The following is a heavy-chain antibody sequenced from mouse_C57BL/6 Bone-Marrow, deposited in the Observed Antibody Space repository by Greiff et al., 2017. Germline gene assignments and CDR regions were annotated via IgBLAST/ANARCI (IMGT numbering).Heavy chain of an antibody. J-gene: IGHJ4*01. Sequence: QVQLQQPGAELVKPGASVKMSCKASGYTFTSCWITWVKQRPGQGLEWIGDIYPGSGSTNYNEKFKSKATLTVDTSSSTAYMQLSSLTSEDSAIYYCARSDYSNYYYAMDYWGQGTSVTVSS. CDR2: IYPGSGST. V-gene: IGHV1-55*01. CDR3: ARSDYSNYYYAMDY. CDR1: GYTFTSCW. D-gene: IGHD2-5*01.